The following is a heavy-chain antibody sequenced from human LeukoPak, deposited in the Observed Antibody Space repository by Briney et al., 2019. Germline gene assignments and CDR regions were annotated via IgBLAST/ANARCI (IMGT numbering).Heavy chain of an antibody. Sequence: PSETLSLTCAVYGGSFSGYYWSWIRQPPGKGLEWIGYIYYSGSTNYNPSLKSRVTISVDTSKNQFSLKLSSVTAADTAVYYCARGTGVGRLDYWGQGTLVTVSS. J-gene: IGHJ4*02. V-gene: IGHV4-59*01. D-gene: IGHD4-17*01. CDR1: GGSFSGYY. CDR3: ARGTGVGRLDY. CDR2: IYYSGST.